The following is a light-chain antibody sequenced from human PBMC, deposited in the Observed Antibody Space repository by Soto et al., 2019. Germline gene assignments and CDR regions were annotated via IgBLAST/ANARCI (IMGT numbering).Light chain of an antibody. V-gene: IGLV1-47*01. J-gene: IGLJ2*01. CDR2: RND. CDR3: AAWDDSLSAAV. CDR1: SSNIGSNY. Sequence: QSLLPQSHQPSGTRGQRVTTSCSGSSSNIGSNYVYWYQQLPGTAPKLLIYRNDERPSGVPDRFSGSKSDTSASLAISGLRSEDEADYFCAAWDDSLSAAVFGGGTQLTVL.